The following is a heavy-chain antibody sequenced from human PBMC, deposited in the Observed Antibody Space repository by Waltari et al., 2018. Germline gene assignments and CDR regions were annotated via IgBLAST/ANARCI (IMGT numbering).Heavy chain of an antibody. V-gene: IGHV2-5*01. J-gene: IGHJ2*01. CDR1: GFSLTTSGVG. CDR2: ISWNDDK. CDR3: AHTPGGPGTRGGRPRGGGEGTKVYGYL. Sequence: QITLKESGPTQVKPTQTLTLTCTLSGFSLTTSGVGVGWLRQPPGKALEWLALISWNDDKRYSPSLKSRHTSTKEPAKNQGGRTMTNRDPGDTATDDCAHTPGGPGTRGGRPRGGGEGTKVYGYLWGRGTLVTVSS. D-gene: IGHD1-1*01.